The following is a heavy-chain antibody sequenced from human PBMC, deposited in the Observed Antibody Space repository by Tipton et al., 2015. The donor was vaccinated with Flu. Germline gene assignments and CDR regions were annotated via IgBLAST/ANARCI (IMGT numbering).Heavy chain of an antibody. CDR3: AREGTYDDFWSGANPPWFDP. CDR1: GGPINTHY. D-gene: IGHD3-3*01. CDR2: VYNRKDT. Sequence: TLSLTCTVSGGPINTHYWSWVRRSPGKGLEWIGNVYNRKDTNYNPSLQSRVTISVDRSKSQVSLKLTSVTAADTAMYFCAREGTYDDFWSGANPPWFDPWGQGTLVIVSS. J-gene: IGHJ5*02. V-gene: IGHV4-59*11.